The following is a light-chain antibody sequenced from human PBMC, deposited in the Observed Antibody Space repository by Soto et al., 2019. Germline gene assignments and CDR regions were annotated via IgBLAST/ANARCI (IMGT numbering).Light chain of an antibody. CDR3: FSYASSSTWV. CDR2: EVS. J-gene: IGLJ3*02. V-gene: IGLV2-14*01. CDR1: SSDVGGYNY. Sequence: QSALTQPASVSGSPGQSITISYTGTSSDVGGYNYVSWYQQHPGKAPKLMIYEVSNRPSGVSNRFSGSKSGNTASLTISGLQAEDEADYYCFSYASSSTWVFGGGTKLTVL.